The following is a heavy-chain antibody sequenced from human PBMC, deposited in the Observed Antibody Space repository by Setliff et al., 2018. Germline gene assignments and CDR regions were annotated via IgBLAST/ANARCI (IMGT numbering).Heavy chain of an antibody. CDR2: ISYGGTT. D-gene: IGHD6-19*01. CDR3: AREQWLDPPGYYYMDV. V-gene: IGHV4-39*07. J-gene: IGHJ6*03. Sequence: SSETLSLTCTVSGGSISSSSYYWGWIRQPPGKGLEWIGTISYGGTTYSNPSLKSRVTISVDTSKNQFSLKLNSVTAADMAVYYCAREQWLDPPGYYYMDVWAKGTTVTVSS. CDR1: GGSISSSSYY.